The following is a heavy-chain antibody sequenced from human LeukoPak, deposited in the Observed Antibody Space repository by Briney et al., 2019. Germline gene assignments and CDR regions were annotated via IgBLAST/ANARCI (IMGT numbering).Heavy chain of an antibody. D-gene: IGHD1-20*01. V-gene: IGHV4-59*01. J-gene: IGHJ3*02. CDR1: GGSISSYY. CDR2: IYYSGST. Sequence: SETLSLTCTVSGGSISSYYWSWIRQPPGKGLEWIGYIYYSGSTYYNPSLKSRVTISVDTSKNQFSLKLSSVTAADTAVYYCARFHKRYNWNDRDAFDIWGQGTMVTVSS. CDR3: ARFHKRYNWNDRDAFDI.